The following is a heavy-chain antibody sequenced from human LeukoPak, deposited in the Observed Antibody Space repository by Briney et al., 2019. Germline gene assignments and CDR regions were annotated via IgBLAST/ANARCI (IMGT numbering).Heavy chain of an antibody. CDR3: ARSELYCGGDCYEGHWFDP. V-gene: IGHV1-69*13. Sequence: GASVKVSCKASGGTFSSYAISWVRQAPGQGLEWMGGIIPIFGTANYAQKFQGRVTITADESTSTAYMELSSLRSEDTAVYYCARSELYCGGDCYEGHWFDPWGQGTLVTVSS. D-gene: IGHD2-21*02. CDR2: IIPIFGTA. CDR1: GGTFSSYA. J-gene: IGHJ5*02.